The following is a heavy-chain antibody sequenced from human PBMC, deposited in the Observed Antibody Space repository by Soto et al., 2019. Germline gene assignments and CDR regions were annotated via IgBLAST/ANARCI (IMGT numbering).Heavy chain of an antibody. V-gene: IGHV1-8*01. CDR1: GYTFTTYD. D-gene: IGHD6-25*01. J-gene: IGHJ4*02. CDR3: ARRKERSGPNYFDY. CDR2: MNPYTGKA. Sequence: QVQLVQSGAEVKKPGASVKVSCKASGYTFTTYDINWVRQAPGQGLEWMGWMNPYTGKAGYAQKFQGRVTMTRDNSISTAYMELSGLRSGETAVYYCARRKERSGPNYFDYWGQGTLVTVSS.